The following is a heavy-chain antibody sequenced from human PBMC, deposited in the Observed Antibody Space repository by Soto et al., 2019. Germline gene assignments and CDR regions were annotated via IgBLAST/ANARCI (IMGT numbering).Heavy chain of an antibody. CDR3: ARGRWSGFLEYYCYMDV. D-gene: IGHD3-3*01. Sequence: ASVKVSCKASGYTFTSYGISWVRQAPGQGLEWMGWISAYNGNTNYAQKLQGRVTMTTDTSTSTAYMELRSLRSDDTAAYYCARGRWSGFLEYYCYMDVWGKGTTVTVSS. J-gene: IGHJ6*03. CDR2: ISAYNGNT. CDR1: GYTFTSYG. V-gene: IGHV1-18*01.